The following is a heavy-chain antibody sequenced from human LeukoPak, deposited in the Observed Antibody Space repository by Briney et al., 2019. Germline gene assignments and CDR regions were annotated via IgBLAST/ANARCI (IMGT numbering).Heavy chain of an antibody. CDR2: IRHDGTNE. CDR3: ARDGLGSYFSLDY. J-gene: IGHJ4*02. V-gene: IGHV3-7*04. CDR1: GFNFSSYY. Sequence: GGSLRLSCGASGFNFSSYYMSWVRQAPGKGLEWVADIRHDGTNEYNVDSVKGRFTISGDNAKNSLFLQMNSLRAEDTAVYYCARDGLGSYFSLDYWGQGTVVTVSS. D-gene: IGHD3-10*01.